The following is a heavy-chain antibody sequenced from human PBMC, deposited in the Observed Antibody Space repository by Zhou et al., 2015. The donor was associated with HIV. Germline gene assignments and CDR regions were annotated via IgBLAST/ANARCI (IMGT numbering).Heavy chain of an antibody. CDR2: IIPIFGTA. CDR1: GGTFSSYA. V-gene: IGHV1-69*12. Sequence: QVQLVQSGAEVKKPGSSVKVSCKASGGTFSSYAISWVRQAPGQGLEWMGGIIPIFGTANYAQKFQGRVTITADESTSTAYMELSSLRSEDTAVYYCARTTPCSGGSCYSGEFNYYYYYGMDVWGQGP. J-gene: IGHJ6*02. D-gene: IGHD2-15*01. CDR3: ARTTPCSGGSCYSGEFNYYYYYGMDV.